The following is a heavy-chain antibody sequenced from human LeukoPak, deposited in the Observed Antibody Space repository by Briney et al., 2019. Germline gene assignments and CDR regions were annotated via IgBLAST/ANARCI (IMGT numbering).Heavy chain of an antibody. V-gene: IGHV3-74*01. J-gene: IGHJ5*02. D-gene: IGHD3-22*01. CDR3: ARDLGQYYDTSDNWFDP. CDR2: INSDGINT. CDR1: GFTFSNYW. Sequence: RGGSLRLSCAASGFTFSNYWMHWGRQAPGKGLVWVSRINSDGINTSYADSVKGRFTISRDNAKNTLNLQMNSLRAEDTAVYYCARDLGQYYDTSDNWFDPWGQGTLVTVSS.